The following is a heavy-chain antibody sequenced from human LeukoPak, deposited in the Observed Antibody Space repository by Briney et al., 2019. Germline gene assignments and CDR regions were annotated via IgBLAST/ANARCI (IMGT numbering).Heavy chain of an antibody. Sequence: SETLSLTCTVSGGSISSSSYYWGWIRQPPGKGLEWIGSIYYSGSTYYNPSLKSRVTISVDTSKNQFSLKLSSVTAADTAVYYCATAAAGYNWFDPWGQGTLVTVSS. J-gene: IGHJ5*02. CDR1: GGSISSSSYY. CDR3: ATAAAGYNWFDP. D-gene: IGHD6-13*01. V-gene: IGHV4-39*01. CDR2: IYYSGST.